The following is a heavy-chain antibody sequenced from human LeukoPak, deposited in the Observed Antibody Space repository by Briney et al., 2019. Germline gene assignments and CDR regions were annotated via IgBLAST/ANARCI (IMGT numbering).Heavy chain of an antibody. CDR2: IYTSGST. V-gene: IGHV4-4*07. D-gene: IGHD3-22*01. CDR1: GGPIISYY. CDR3: ARGEAALGYDSRDDYFDY. J-gene: IGHJ4*02. Sequence: PSETLSLTCTVSGGPIISYYWSWIRQPAGKGLEWIGRIYTSGSTNYNPSLKSRVTMSVDTSKNQFSLKLSSVTAADTAVYYCARGEAALGYDSRDDYFDYWGQGTLVTVSS.